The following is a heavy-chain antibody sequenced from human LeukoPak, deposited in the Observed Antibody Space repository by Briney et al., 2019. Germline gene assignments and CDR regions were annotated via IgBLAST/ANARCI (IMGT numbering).Heavy chain of an antibody. D-gene: IGHD3-3*01. CDR3: ARGDLEWFGGGKIDY. CDR1: GYSISSGYY. J-gene: IGHJ4*02. Sequence: PSETLSLNCTVSGYSISSGYYWGWIRQPPGKGLEWIGSIYHSGSTYYNPSLKSRVTISVDTSKNQFSLKLSSVTAADTAVYYCARGDLEWFGGGKIDYWGQGTLVTVSS. CDR2: IYHSGST. V-gene: IGHV4-38-2*02.